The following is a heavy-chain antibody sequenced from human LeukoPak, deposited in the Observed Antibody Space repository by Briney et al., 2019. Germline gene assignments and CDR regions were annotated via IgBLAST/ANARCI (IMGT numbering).Heavy chain of an antibody. J-gene: IGHJ5*02. CDR2: ISAYNGNT. CDR1: AGTFSSYA. V-gene: IGHV1-18*01. CDR3: ARSAGPVVGATKT. D-gene: IGHD1-26*01. Sequence: ASVKVSCKASAGTFSSYAISWVRQAPGQGLEWMGWISAYNGNTNYAQKLQGRVTMTTDTSTSTAYMELRSLRSDDTAVYYCARSAGPVVGATKTWGQGTLVTVSS.